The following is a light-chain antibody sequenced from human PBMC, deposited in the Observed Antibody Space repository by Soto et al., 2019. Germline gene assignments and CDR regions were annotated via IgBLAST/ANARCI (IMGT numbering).Light chain of an antibody. CDR3: MQPLLPPWT. V-gene: IGKV2-28*01. Sequence: DIVLTQSPLSLPVTPGEPASITCRSSQSLLYSNGYNYLDWYLQKPGQSPQLLIYLGSNRASGVPDRFSGSGSGTDFTLKISRVEAEDLGGYYCMQPLLPPWTFGQGTKVEIK. CDR2: LGS. CDR1: QSLLYSNGYNY. J-gene: IGKJ1*01.